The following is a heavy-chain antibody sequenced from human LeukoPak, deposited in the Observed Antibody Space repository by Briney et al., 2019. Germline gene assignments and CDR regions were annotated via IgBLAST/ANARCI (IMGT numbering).Heavy chain of an antibody. Sequence: WASVKVSCKVSGYTLTELSMHWVRQAPGQGLEWMGWINPNSGGTNYAQKFQGWVTMTRDTSISTAYMELSRLRSDDTAVYYCARDISGLFDYWGQGTLVTVSS. CDR2: INPNSGGT. CDR1: GYTLTELS. V-gene: IGHV1-2*04. CDR3: ARDISGLFDY. D-gene: IGHD6-19*01. J-gene: IGHJ4*02.